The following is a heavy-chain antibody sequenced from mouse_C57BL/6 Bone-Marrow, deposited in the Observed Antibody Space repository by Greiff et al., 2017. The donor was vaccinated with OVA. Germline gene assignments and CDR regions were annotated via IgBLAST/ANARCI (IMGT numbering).Heavy chain of an antibody. D-gene: IGHD2-3*01. Sequence: EVKLQQSGPELVKPGDSVKISCKASGYSFTGYFMNWVMQSHGKSLEWIGRINPYNGDTFYNQKFKGKATLTVDKSSSTAHMELRSLTSEDSAVYYCARDGYSDYWGQGTTLTVSS. CDR3: ARDGYSDY. J-gene: IGHJ2*01. CDR2: INPYNGDT. CDR1: GYSFTGYF. V-gene: IGHV1-20*01.